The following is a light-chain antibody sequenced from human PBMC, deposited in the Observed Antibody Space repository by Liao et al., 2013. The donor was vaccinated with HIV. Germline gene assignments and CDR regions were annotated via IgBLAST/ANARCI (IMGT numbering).Light chain of an antibody. CDR3: QVWDSSSDHVV. Sequence: SYVLTQPPSVSVAPGKTARIPCGGSDIGRKSVYWYQQKPGQAPVLVIYSDIDRPSGIPERFSGSKSGSTATLTVSGVEAGDEADYYCQVWDSSSDHVVFGGGTKLTVL. J-gene: IGLJ2*01. V-gene: IGLV3-21*04. CDR1: DIGRKS. CDR2: SDI.